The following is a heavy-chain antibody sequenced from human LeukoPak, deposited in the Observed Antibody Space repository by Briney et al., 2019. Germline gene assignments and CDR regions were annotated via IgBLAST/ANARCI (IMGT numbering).Heavy chain of an antibody. V-gene: IGHV3-23*01. CDR2: ISGSGGST. CDR3: AKDEWELLDYFDY. D-gene: IGHD1-26*01. Sequence: GGSLRLSCAASGFTFSSYAMSWVRQAPGKGLEWVSAISGSGGSTYYADSVKGRFTISRDNSKNTLYLQMNSLRAGDTAVYYCAKDEWELLDYFDYWGQGTLVTVSS. CDR1: GFTFSSYA. J-gene: IGHJ4*02.